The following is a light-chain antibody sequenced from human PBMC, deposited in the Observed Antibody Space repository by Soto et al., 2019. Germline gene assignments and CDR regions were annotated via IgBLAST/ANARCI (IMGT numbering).Light chain of an antibody. V-gene: IGKV3-20*01. CDR1: QSVSSSY. J-gene: IGKJ1*01. CDR3: QQYGSSPET. CDR2: GAS. Sequence: EIVLTQSPGTLSLSPGERATLSCRASQSVSSSYLAWYQHKPCQAPWLLIYGASSRATGIPDRFSGSGSGTDFTLTISRLEPEAFAVYYCQQYGSSPETFGQGTKVEIK.